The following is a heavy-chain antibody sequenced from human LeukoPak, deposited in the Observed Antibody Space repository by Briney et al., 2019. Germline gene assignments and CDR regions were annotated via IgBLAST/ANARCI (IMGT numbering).Heavy chain of an antibody. D-gene: IGHD4-17*01. CDR3: ARRDYGDFAEYFQH. CDR1: GYTFTSYG. J-gene: IGHJ1*01. Sequence: SVKVSCKASGYTFTSYGISWVRQAPGQGLEWMGGIIPIFGTANYAQKFQGRVTITADESTSTAYMELSSLRSEDTAVYYCARRDYGDFAEYFQHWGQGTLVTVSS. V-gene: IGHV1-69*01. CDR2: IIPIFGTA.